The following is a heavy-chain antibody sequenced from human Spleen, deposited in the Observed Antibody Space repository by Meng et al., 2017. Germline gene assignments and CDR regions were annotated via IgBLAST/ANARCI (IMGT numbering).Heavy chain of an antibody. CDR2: INHGGST. Sequence: QVQAHEWGAGLLKPSETLSLTCAVYGESLSGYYWSWIRQPPGKGLEWIGEINHGGSTNYNPSLKSRVTISVDTSKNHFSLNLTSVTAADTAVYYCTRGKKYYYDSTGYFAYWGQGTLVTVSS. CDR3: TRGKKYYYDSTGYFAY. V-gene: IGHV4-34*01. J-gene: IGHJ4*02. CDR1: GESLSGYY. D-gene: IGHD3-22*01.